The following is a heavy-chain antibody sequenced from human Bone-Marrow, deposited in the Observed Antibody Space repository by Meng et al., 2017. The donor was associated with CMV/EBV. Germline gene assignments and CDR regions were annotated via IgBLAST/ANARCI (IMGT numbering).Heavy chain of an antibody. CDR3: ARRSGSRGDV. Sequence: ASVKVSCKASGYTFTSYYMHWVRQAPGQGLEWMGIINPSGGSTSYAQKFQGRVTMTRNTSISTAYMELSSLRSEDTAVYYCARRSGSRGDVWGQGTTVTVSS. V-gene: IGHV1-46*01. CDR2: INPSGGST. D-gene: IGHD7-27*01. J-gene: IGHJ6*02. CDR1: GYTFTSYY.